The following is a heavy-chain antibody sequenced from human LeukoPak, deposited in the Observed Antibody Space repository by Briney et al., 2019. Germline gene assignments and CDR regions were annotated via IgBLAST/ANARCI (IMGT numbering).Heavy chain of an antibody. CDR3: ARGRRFSYYGSGSYPAFVNY. D-gene: IGHD3-10*01. CDR1: GYTFTSYG. J-gene: IGHJ4*02. CDR2: MNPNSGNT. Sequence: ASVKVSCGASGYTFTSYGISWVRQAPGQGLEWMGWMNPNSGNTGYAQKFQGRVTMTRNTSISTAYMELSSLRSEDTAVYYCARGRRFSYYGSGSYPAFVNYWGQGTLVTVS. V-gene: IGHV1-8*02.